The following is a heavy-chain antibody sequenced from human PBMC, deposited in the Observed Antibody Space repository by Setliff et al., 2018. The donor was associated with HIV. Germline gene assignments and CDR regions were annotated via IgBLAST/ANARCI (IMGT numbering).Heavy chain of an antibody. CDR2: IWTSGST. J-gene: IGHJ4*02. D-gene: IGHD5-18*01. CDR1: GGSISSGSYY. Sequence: SETLSLTCTVSGGSISSGSYYWSWIRQPAGKGLEWIGRIWTSGSTNYNPSLKSRVTISVDASKNQFSLKLSSVTAADTAVYYCARGTGSYGSDYWGQGTLVTVSS. V-gene: IGHV4-61*02. CDR3: ARGTGSYGSDY.